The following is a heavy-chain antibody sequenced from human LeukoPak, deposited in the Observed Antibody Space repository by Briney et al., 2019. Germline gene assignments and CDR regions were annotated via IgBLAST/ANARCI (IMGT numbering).Heavy chain of an antibody. Sequence: HSGGSLRLSCAASGFTFSNFGMHWVRQAPGKGLEWVAFIRYDGSNEYYADSVKGRFTISRDNSKNTLYLQMNSLRAEDTAVYYCAKASMITMIVVTSSSYFDYWGQGTLVTVSS. D-gene: IGHD3-22*01. J-gene: IGHJ4*02. V-gene: IGHV3-30*02. CDR3: AKASMITMIVVTSSSYFDY. CDR1: GFTFSNFG. CDR2: IRYDGSNE.